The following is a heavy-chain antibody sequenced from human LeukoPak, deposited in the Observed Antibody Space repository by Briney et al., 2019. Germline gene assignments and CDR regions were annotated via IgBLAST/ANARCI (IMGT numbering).Heavy chain of an antibody. V-gene: IGHV4-61*02. CDR3: ARERGSYPWYFDY. Sequence: PSETLSLTCTVSGGSISSGSYYWSWIRQPAGKGLEWIGRIYTSGSTNYNPSLNSRVTISVDTSKNQFSLKLSSVTAADTAVYYCARERGSYPWYFDYWGQGTLVTVSS. CDR2: IYTSGST. D-gene: IGHD1-26*01. CDR1: GGSISSGSYY. J-gene: IGHJ4*02.